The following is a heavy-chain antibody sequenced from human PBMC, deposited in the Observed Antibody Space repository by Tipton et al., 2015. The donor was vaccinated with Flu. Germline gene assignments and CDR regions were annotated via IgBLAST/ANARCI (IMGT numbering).Heavy chain of an antibody. V-gene: IGHV1-2*02. CDR3: AGDQMIVVVMAYYGMDV. Sequence: QLVQSGAEVKKPGASVKVSCKASGYTFTGYYMHWVRQAPGQGLEWMGWINPNSGGTNYAQKFQGRVTMTRDTSISTAYMELSRLRSDDTAVYYCAGDQMIVVVMAYYGMDVWGQGTTVTVSS. CDR2: INPNSGGT. CDR1: GYTFTGYY. J-gene: IGHJ6*02. D-gene: IGHD3-22*01.